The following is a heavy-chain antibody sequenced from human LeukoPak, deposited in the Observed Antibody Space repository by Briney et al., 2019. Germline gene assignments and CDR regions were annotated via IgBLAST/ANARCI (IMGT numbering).Heavy chain of an antibody. CDR1: GCTFNGYA. CDR3: TKDLMSGFSSGWYFAY. Sequence: GGSLRLSCEGSGCTFNGYAFSWVRQAPGKGVEWVAVTGGSDDNTHYADSVKGRFTISRDNSEKRLFLQMDSLRTDDSALYYCTKDLMSGFSSGWYFAYWGQGTLVTVSS. CDR2: TGGSDDNT. D-gene: IGHD6-19*01. V-gene: IGHV3-23*01. J-gene: IGHJ4*02.